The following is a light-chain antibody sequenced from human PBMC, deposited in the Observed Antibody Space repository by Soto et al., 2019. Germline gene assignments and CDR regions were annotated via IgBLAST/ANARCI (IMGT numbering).Light chain of an antibody. V-gene: IGKV1-17*01. CDR2: AAS. Sequence: IQMTQSPSSLSASVGDRVTITCRTSQDIGNDLDWYQQKPGKAPKCLIYAASSLQSGVPSRFSGSGSGTEFTLTLSGLQSEDFATYYCLQHNRYSCTFGQGTKVEIK. J-gene: IGKJ1*01. CDR3: LQHNRYSCT. CDR1: QDIGND.